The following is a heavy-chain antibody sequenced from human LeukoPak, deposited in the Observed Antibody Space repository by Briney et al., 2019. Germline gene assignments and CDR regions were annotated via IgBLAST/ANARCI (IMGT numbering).Heavy chain of an antibody. J-gene: IGHJ3*02. D-gene: IGHD5-24*01. Sequence: SETLSLTCTVSGGSISGYYWTWIRQPPGKGLECIGYIYYSGSTNYNPSLKSRVTISVDTSKNQFSLKLSSVTAADTAVYYCARGGDKVEMATISAFDIWGQGTMVTVSS. CDR2: IYYSGST. CDR3: ARGGDKVEMATISAFDI. V-gene: IGHV4-59*12. CDR1: GGSISGYY.